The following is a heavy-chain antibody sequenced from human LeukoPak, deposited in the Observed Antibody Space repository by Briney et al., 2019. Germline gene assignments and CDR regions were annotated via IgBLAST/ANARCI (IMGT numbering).Heavy chain of an antibody. V-gene: IGHV4-61*05. CDR1: GGSISSNNYY. CDR2: IYYSGST. CDR3: ARHGDSGSSTANWYFDL. J-gene: IGHJ2*01. Sequence: PSETLSLTCTVSGGSISSNNYYWSWIRQPPGKGLEWIGYIYYSGSTNYNPSLKSRVTISVDTSKNQFSLKLSSVTAADTAVYYCARHGDSGSSTANWYFDLWGRGTLVTVSS. D-gene: IGHD1-26*01.